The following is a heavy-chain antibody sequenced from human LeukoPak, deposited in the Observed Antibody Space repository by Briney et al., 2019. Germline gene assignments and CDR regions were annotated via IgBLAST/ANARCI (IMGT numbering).Heavy chain of an antibody. CDR2: IIPIFGTA. J-gene: IGHJ6*03. CDR1: GGTFSSYA. D-gene: IGHD3-10*01. V-gene: IGHV1-69*06. CDR3: ATPVRGYYYYYMDV. Sequence: SVKVSCKASGGTFSSYAISWVRQAPGQGLEWMGGIIPIFGTANYAQKFQGRVTITADKSTSTAYMELSSLRSEDTAVYYCATPVRGYYYYYMDVWGKGTTVTVSS.